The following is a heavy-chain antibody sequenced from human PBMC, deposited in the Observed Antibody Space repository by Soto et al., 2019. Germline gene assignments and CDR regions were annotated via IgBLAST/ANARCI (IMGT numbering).Heavy chain of an antibody. CDR2: IIPILGIA. CDR1: GGTFSSYT. CDR3: ARVARFVPESEIAVAGWFDP. D-gene: IGHD6-19*01. Sequence: QVQLVQSGAEVKKPGSSVKVSCKASGGTFSSYTISWVRQAPGQGLEWMGRIIPILGIANYAQKFQGRVTIIADKSKSTAYMELSRLRSEDTAVYYCARVARFVPESEIAVAGWFDPWGQGTLVTVSS. V-gene: IGHV1-69*02. J-gene: IGHJ5*02.